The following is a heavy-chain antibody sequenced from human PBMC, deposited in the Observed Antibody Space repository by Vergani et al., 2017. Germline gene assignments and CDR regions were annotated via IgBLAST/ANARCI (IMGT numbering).Heavy chain of an antibody. V-gene: IGHV4-30-4*08. CDR1: GGSISSGAYY. J-gene: IGHJ5*02. CDR2: IYYSGST. D-gene: IGHD3-10*01. CDR3: ARTRITMVRGVVGWFDP. Sequence: QVQLQESGPGLVKPSQTLSLTCTVSGGSISSGAYYWSWIRQPPGKGLEWIGYIYYSGSTYYNPSLKSRVTISVDTSKNQFSLKLSSVTAADTAVYYCARTRITMVRGVVGWFDPWGQGTLVTVSS.